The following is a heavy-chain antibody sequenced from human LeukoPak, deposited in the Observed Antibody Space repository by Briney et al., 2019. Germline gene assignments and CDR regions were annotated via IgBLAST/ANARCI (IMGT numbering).Heavy chain of an antibody. CDR1: GYTFTSYY. Sequence: ASVKVSCKASGYTFTSYYMHWVRQAPGQGLEWMGIIDPSGGSTSYAQKFQGGVTMTRDTSTSTVYMELSSLRSEDTAVYYCARGWYQLLPFDYWGQGTLVTVSS. CDR3: ARGWYQLLPFDY. V-gene: IGHV1-46*01. J-gene: IGHJ4*02. CDR2: IDPSGGST. D-gene: IGHD2-2*01.